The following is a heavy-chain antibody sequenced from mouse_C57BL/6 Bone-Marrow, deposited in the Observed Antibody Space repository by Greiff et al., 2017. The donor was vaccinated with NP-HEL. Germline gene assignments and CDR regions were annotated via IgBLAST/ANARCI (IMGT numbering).Heavy chain of an antibody. Sequence: EVKLMESGGGLVKPGGSLKLSCAASGFTFSSYAMSWVRQTPEKRLEWVATISDGGSYTYYPDNVKGRFTISRDNAKNNLYLQMSHLKSEDTAMYYCARDDGGGFAYWGRGTLVTVSA. CDR3: ARDDGGGFAY. J-gene: IGHJ3*01. D-gene: IGHD2-3*01. V-gene: IGHV5-4*01. CDR1: GFTFSSYA. CDR2: ISDGGSYT.